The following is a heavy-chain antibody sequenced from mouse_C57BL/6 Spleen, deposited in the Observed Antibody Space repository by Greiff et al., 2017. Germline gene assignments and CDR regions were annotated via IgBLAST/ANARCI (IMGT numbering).Heavy chain of an antibody. Sequence: EVMLVESGGGLVQPGGSLSLSCAASGFTFTDYYMSWVRQPPGKALEWLGFIRNKANGYTTEYSASVKGRFTISRDNSQSILYLQMNALSAEDSATYYCARYNNWAFDYWGKGTTLTVSS. V-gene: IGHV7-3*01. J-gene: IGHJ2*01. CDR2: IRNKANGYTT. CDR1: GFTFTDYY. D-gene: IGHD4-1*01. CDR3: ARYNNWAFDY.